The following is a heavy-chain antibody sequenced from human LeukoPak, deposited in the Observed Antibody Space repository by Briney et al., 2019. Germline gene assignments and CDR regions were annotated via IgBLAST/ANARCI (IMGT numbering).Heavy chain of an antibody. V-gene: IGHV5-51*01. CDR1: GYRFNNSW. CDR2: ICPGGSDT. Sequence: GESLKISCKGSGYRFNNSWIGWVRQMPGKGLEWMGIICPGGSDTRYSPSFQGQVTISADRSISTAYLQWSSLKASDTAMYYCARPRDPDLAVAIDYWGQGTLVTVSS. CDR3: ARPRDPDLAVAIDY. J-gene: IGHJ4*02. D-gene: IGHD6-19*01.